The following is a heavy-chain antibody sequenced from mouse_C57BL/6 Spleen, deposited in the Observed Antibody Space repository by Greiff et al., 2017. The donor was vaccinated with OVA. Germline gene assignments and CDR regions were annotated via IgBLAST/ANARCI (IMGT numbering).Heavy chain of an antibody. CDR1: GYTFTDYY. D-gene: IGHD1-1*01. J-gene: IGHJ2*01. V-gene: IGHV1-75*01. CDR3: ARSGLYYYGSSFYFDY. Sequence: QVQLQQSGPELVKPGASVKISCKASGYTFTDYYINWVKQRPGQGLEWIGWIFPGSGSTYYNEKFKGKATLTVDKSSSTAYMLLSSLTSEDSAVYFCARSGLYYYGSSFYFDYWGQGTTLTVSS. CDR2: IFPGSGST.